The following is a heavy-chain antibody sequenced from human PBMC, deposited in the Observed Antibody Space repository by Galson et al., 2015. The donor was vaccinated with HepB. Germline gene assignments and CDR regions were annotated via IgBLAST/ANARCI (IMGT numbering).Heavy chain of an antibody. CDR1: GFTFSNSG. J-gene: IGHJ4*02. V-gene: IGHV3-33*06. Sequence: SLRLSCATSGFTFSNSGMHWVRQAPGKGLEWVAVIWSDGYKKYYADSVRGRFTISRDNSKNTVYLQMNSMRAEDTAVYHCAKDAYRSSYYFDYWGQGTLVTVSS. CDR3: AKDAYRSSYYFDY. D-gene: IGHD6-6*01. CDR2: IWSDGYKK.